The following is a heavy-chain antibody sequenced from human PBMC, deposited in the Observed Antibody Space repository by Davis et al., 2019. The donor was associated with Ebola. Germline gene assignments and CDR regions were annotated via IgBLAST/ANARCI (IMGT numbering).Heavy chain of an antibody. CDR3: ANLEWVNPDY. D-gene: IGHD3-3*01. Sequence: PGGSLRLSCEASGFTFSSYEMNWVRQAPGEGLEWVSYISQTGTIYYADSVKGRFTISRDNSRNSLYLQMNSLRAEDTAVYYCANLEWVNPDYWGQGVLVTVSS. CDR1: GFTFSSYE. V-gene: IGHV3-48*03. CDR2: ISQTGTI. J-gene: IGHJ4*02.